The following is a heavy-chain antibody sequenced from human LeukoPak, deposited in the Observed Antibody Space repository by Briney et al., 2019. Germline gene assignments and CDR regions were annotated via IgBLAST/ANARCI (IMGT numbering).Heavy chain of an antibody. CDR1: GLTVSSNY. D-gene: IGHD5-12*01. CDR3: AKSHRGYAPRRTYYYYMDV. V-gene: IGHV3-23*01. CDR2: ISGSGDST. Sequence: GGSLRLSCATFGLTVSSNYMTWVRQAPGKGLEWVSVISGSGDSTYYADSVKGRFTISRDNSKNTLYLQMNSLRAEDTAVYYCAKSHRGYAPRRTYYYYMDVWGKGTTVTVSS. J-gene: IGHJ6*03.